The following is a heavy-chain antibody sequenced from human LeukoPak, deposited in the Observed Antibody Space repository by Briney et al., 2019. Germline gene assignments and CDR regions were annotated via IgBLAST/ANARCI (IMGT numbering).Heavy chain of an antibody. CDR2: IYSGGST. Sequence: GGSLRLSCAASGFTVSSNYMSWVRQAPGKGLEWVSVIYSGGSTYYADSVKGRFTISRDNSKNTLYLQMNSLRAEDTAVYYCAKDLEKLRFLEWFSGSVDVWGKGTTVTVSS. J-gene: IGHJ6*04. CDR3: AKDLEKLRFLEWFSGSVDV. D-gene: IGHD3-3*01. V-gene: IGHV3-53*01. CDR1: GFTVSSNY.